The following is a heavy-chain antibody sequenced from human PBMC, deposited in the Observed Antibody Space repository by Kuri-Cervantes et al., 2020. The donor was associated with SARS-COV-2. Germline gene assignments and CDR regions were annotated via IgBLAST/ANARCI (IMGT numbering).Heavy chain of an antibody. CDR1: GFTFSNYA. CDR2: ISGSGGST. Sequence: GEFLKTCSAASGFTFSNYAMNWVRQAPGKGLEWVSGISGSGGSTYYADSVKGRFTISRDNSKNTLFLQMNSLRVEDTAVYYCAKGALKDYGNRFDPWGQGTLVTVSS. CDR3: AKGALKDYGNRFDP. V-gene: IGHV3-23*01. J-gene: IGHJ5*02. D-gene: IGHD4-17*01.